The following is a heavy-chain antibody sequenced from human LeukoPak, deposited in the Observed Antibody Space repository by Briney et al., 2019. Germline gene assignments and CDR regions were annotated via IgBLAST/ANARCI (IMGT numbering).Heavy chain of an antibody. Sequence: SETLSLTCAVSGYSISSGYYWGWIRQPPGKGLEWIGSIYHSGSTYYNPSLKSRVTISVDTSKNQFSLKLSSVTAADTAVYYCAREGSMTARPFVSIDYWGQGTLVTVSS. J-gene: IGHJ4*02. D-gene: IGHD6-6*01. V-gene: IGHV4-38-2*02. CDR3: AREGSMTARPFVSIDY. CDR1: GYSISSGYY. CDR2: IYHSGST.